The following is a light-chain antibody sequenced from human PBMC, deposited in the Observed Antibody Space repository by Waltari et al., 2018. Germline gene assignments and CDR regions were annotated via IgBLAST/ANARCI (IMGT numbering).Light chain of an antibody. CDR3: QHYGSSPPVT. CDR2: GGS. Sequence: EIVLTQSPGTLSLSPGERATLSCRASQSVSSRFLAWYQQKPGLAPRLLIPGGSGRATGIPDRFSGTGSGTDFTLTISRLETEDFAVYYCQHYGSSPPVTFGGGTKVEIK. CDR1: QSVSSRF. J-gene: IGKJ4*01. V-gene: IGKV3-20*01.